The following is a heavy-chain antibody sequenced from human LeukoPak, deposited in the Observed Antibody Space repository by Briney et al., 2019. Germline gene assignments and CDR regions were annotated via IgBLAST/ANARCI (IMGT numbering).Heavy chain of an antibody. Sequence: PGGSLRLSCAASGFTFTNAWMRWVRQAPGKGLEWVGRIKSKTDGGTTDYAAPVKGRFTISRDDSKNTLYLQMNSLKIEDTAVYYCTTVPDYSSSWNAEYFQHWGQGTLVTVSS. CDR1: GFTFTNAW. J-gene: IGHJ1*01. D-gene: IGHD6-13*01. V-gene: IGHV3-15*01. CDR2: IKSKTDGGTT. CDR3: TTVPDYSSSWNAEYFQH.